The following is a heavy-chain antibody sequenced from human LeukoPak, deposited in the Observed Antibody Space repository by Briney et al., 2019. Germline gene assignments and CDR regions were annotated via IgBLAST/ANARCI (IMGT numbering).Heavy chain of an antibody. J-gene: IGHJ6*02. V-gene: IGHV1-8*01. Sequence: ASVKVSCKASGYTFTSYDINWVRQATGQGLEWMGWMNPNSGNTGYAQKFQGRVTMTRNTSISTAYMELSSLRSEDTAVYYCATACSGGSCYYYGMDVWGQGTTVTVSS. CDR2: MNPNSGNT. CDR3: ATACSGGSCYYYGMDV. D-gene: IGHD2-15*01. CDR1: GYTFTSYD.